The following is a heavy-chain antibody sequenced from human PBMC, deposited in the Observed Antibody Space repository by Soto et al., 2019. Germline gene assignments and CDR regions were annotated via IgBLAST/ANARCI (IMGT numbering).Heavy chain of an antibody. CDR2: IIPLLGIA. V-gene: IGHV1-69*08. CDR3: ARDSSPYYDFWSGYLNGFDY. D-gene: IGHD3-3*01. Sequence: QVQLVQSGAEVKKPGSSVKVSCKASGGTFSSYTISWVRQAPGQGLEWMGRIIPLLGIANYAQKFQGRVTITADKSTSTAYMELGSLRSEDTAVYYCARDSSPYYDFWSGYLNGFDYWGQGTLVTVSS. J-gene: IGHJ4*02. CDR1: GGTFSSYT.